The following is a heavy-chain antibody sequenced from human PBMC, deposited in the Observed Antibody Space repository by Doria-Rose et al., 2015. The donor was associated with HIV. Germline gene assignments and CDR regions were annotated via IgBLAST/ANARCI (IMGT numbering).Heavy chain of an antibody. V-gene: IGHV2-26*01. Sequence: QESGPVLVKPTETLTLTCTVSGVSLSSPGMDVSWIRQPPGKALGWLANIFSDDERSYKTSLKSRLTISRGTSKSQVVLTMTDMDPVDTATYYCARIKSSRWYHKYYFDFWGQGTLVIVSA. CDR3: ARIKSSRWYHKYYFDF. CDR1: GVSLSSPGMD. D-gene: IGHD6-13*01. J-gene: IGHJ4*02. CDR2: IFSDDER.